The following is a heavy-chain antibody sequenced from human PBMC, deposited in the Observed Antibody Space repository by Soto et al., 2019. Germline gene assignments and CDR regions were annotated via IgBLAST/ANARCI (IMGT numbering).Heavy chain of an antibody. V-gene: IGHV3-23*01. D-gene: IGHD6-19*01. CDR1: GFTFSSYA. J-gene: IGHJ4*02. Sequence: EVQLLESGGGLVQPGGSLRLSCAASGFTFSSYAMRWVRQAPGKGLEWVSAISGSGGSTYYADSVKGRFTISRDNSKNTLYLQMNSLRAEDTAVYYCANGGYSSGWSFDYWGQGTLVTVSS. CDR3: ANGGYSSGWSFDY. CDR2: ISGSGGST.